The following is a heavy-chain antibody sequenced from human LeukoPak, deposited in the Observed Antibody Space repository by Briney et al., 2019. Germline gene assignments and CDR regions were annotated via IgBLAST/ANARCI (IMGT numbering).Heavy chain of an antibody. J-gene: IGHJ6*02. CDR1: GFTFSSYV. CDR3: AKAPAPYYYYYGMDV. Sequence: PGGSLGLSCAASGFTFSSYVMNWVRQAPGKGLEWVSSISDNGVTRYYADSVKGRFTISRDNSDNTVYLQMNSLRAEDTAIYYCAKAPAPYYYYYGMDVWGQGTAVTVSS. CDR2: ISDNGVTR. V-gene: IGHV3-23*01.